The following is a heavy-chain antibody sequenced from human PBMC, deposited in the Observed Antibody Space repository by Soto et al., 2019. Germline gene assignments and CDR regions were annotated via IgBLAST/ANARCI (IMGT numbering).Heavy chain of an antibody. CDR2: INPSGGST. CDR1: GYTVTSYY. Sequence: GASVKVSCKASGYTVTSYYMHWVRQAPGQGLEWMGIINPSGGSTSYAQKFQGRVTMTRDTSTSTVYMELSSLRSEDTAVYYCARDMSRQLKLWFDPCCQGSLVTVFS. D-gene: IGHD6-6*01. V-gene: IGHV1-46*01. J-gene: IGHJ5*02. CDR3: ARDMSRQLKLWFDP.